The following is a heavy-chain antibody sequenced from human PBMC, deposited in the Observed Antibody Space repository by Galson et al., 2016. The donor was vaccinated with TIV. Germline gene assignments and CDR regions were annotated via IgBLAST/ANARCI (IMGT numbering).Heavy chain of an antibody. D-gene: IGHD1-26*01. Sequence: SVKVSCKASGYTFTDYGISWVRQAPGQGLEWMGWISGYSGNTNHAQKFQGRVTMTTNTSTRTAYMELRRLRSDDTAVYYCARDRMSPLVGATQDFWGQGILVSVSS. CDR3: ARDRMSPLVGATQDF. V-gene: IGHV1-18*01. J-gene: IGHJ4*02. CDR1: GYTFTDYG. CDR2: ISGYSGNT.